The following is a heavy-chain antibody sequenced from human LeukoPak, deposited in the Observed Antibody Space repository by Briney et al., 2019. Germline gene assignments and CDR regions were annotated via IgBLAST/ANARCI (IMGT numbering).Heavy chain of an antibody. CDR1: GYSFTSYW. J-gene: IGHJ4*02. CDR2: IYPADSDT. Sequence: GESLKISCKGSGYSFTSYWIGWVRQVPGKGLEWMGIIYPADSDTRYSPSFQGQVTISADKSISTAYLQWSSLKASDTAMYYCARQEMAALADYWGQGALVTVSS. V-gene: IGHV5-51*01. D-gene: IGHD5-24*01. CDR3: ARQEMAALADY.